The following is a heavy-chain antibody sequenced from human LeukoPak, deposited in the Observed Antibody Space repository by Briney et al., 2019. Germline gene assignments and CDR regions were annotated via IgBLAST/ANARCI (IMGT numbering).Heavy chain of an antibody. V-gene: IGHV3-30*02. Sequence: GGSLRLSCAASGFTFSSYGMHWVRQAPGKGLEWVAFIRYDGSNKYYADSVKGRFTISRDNSKNTLYLQMNSLRAEDTAVYYCAKDMDIVATIHAFDIWGQGTMVTVSS. CDR2: IRYDGSNK. CDR3: AKDMDIVATIHAFDI. CDR1: GFTFSSYG. D-gene: IGHD5-12*01. J-gene: IGHJ3*02.